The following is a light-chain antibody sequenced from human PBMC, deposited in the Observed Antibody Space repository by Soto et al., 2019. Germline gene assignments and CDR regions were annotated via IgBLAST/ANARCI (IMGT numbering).Light chain of an antibody. CDR1: QSVXSN. CDR3: QQYNNGTRT. CDR2: GTS. J-gene: IGKJ1*01. V-gene: IGKV3-15*01. Sequence: IVMTQCPATLSLSPGERATLSCRASQSVXSNLAWCQQKVGQAPRLLXYGTSTMATGIPARFSGSGSVTDFTLTISSLQFEYFAVYYFQQYNNGTRTFGQGTKVDIK.